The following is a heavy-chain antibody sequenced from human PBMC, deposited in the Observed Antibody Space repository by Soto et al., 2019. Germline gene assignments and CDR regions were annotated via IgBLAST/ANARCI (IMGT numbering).Heavy chain of an antibody. D-gene: IGHD3-10*01. CDR2: LYSGGST. Sequence: EVQLVETGGGLIQPGGSLRLSCAASGLTVSSNYMNWVRQAPGKGRVLVSVLYSGGSTHYAGSVKGRFIISRDNSKNTLYLQINSLRVEGTAVYYCARDRPGDEGGGFAIWGHGTMVTVSS. CDR3: ARDRPGDEGGGFAI. J-gene: IGHJ3*02. V-gene: IGHV3-53*02. CDR1: GLTVSSNY.